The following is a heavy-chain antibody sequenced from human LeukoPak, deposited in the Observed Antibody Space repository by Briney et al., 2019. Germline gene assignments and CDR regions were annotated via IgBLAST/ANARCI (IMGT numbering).Heavy chain of an antibody. D-gene: IGHD2-21*02. CDR1: GGSFSGYY. CDR3: ARTTAHWYFDL. Sequence: SETLSLTCAVYGGSFSGYYWSWIRQPPGKGLEWIGEINHSGSTNYNPSLKSRVTISVDTSKNQFSLSLTSVTAADTAVYYCARTTAHWYFDLWGRGTLVSVSS. V-gene: IGHV4-34*01. CDR2: INHSGST. J-gene: IGHJ2*01.